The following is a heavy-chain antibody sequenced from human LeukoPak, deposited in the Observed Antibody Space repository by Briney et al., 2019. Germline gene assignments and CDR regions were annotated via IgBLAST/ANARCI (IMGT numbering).Heavy chain of an antibody. D-gene: IGHD2-8*01. V-gene: IGHV3-23*01. Sequence: GGCLRLSCEASGFTFNKFAMSWVRQAPGKGPEWVSGIGSCCATRFYADSVKGRYTISRDNSKNTVYLEMNNLRAEDTAIYYCAKVAVGPLSRPTHVALYYGMDVWGQGTTVTV. J-gene: IGHJ6*02. CDR3: AKVAVGPLSRPTHVALYYGMDV. CDR2: IGSCCATR. CDR1: GFTFNKFA.